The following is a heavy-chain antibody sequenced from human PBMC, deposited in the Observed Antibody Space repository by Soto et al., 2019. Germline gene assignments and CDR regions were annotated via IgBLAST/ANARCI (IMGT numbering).Heavy chain of an antibody. CDR1: GFPFSNYA. CDR2: ISYDRSNT. D-gene: IGHD3-10*01. V-gene: IGHV3-30*18. J-gene: IGHJ5*02. Sequence: QVQLVESGGGVVQPGRSRRLSCAASGFPFSNYAMHWVRQAPGKGLEWVAIISYDRSNTYYADSVKGRFTISRDNSKNTLYLQMKHLRADGAARYYCWKDIYSYYASSHDPWGQGNLVTRSS. CDR3: WKDIYSYYASSHDP.